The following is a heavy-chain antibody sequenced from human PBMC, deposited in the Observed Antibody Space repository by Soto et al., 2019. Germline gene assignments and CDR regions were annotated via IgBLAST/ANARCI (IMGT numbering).Heavy chain of an antibody. V-gene: IGHV1-69*06. CDR2: IIPIFGTA. CDR1: GGTFSSYA. Sequence: SVKVSCKASGGTFSSYAISWVRQAPGQGLEWMGGIIPIFGTANYAQKFQGRVTITADKSTSTAYMELSSLRSEDTAVYYCADHPIAARRWNWFDPWGQGTLVTVSS. J-gene: IGHJ5*02. CDR3: ADHPIAARRWNWFDP. D-gene: IGHD6-6*01.